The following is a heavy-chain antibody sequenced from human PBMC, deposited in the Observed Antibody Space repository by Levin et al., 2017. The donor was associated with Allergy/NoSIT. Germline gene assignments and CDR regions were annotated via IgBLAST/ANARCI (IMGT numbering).Heavy chain of an antibody. CDR1: GFTFSSYA. V-gene: IGHV3-23*01. CDR2: SSGSGGST. J-gene: IGHJ4*02. CDR3: AKDLGYYGSGSHPYFDY. Sequence: PGGSLRLSCAASGFTFSSYAKSWVRQAPGKGLERDSVSSGSGGSTYYADPVKGRFTISRDNSKNTLYLQMNSLRAEDVAVYYCAKDLGYYGSGSHPYFDYWGQGTLVTVSS. D-gene: IGHD3-10*01.